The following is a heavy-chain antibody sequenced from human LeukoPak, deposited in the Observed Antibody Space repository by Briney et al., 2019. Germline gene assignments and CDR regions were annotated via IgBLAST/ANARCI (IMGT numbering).Heavy chain of an antibody. J-gene: IGHJ4*02. CDR3: AAQAGITIFGRYFVY. V-gene: IGHV3-74*01. CDR1: GFTFSNSW. D-gene: IGHD3-9*01. Sequence: PGGPLRLSCAASGFTFSNSWMNWVRQAPGKGLLWVSRINTDGSSTTYADSVKGRFTISRDNAKNTLYLQMNSLRAEDTGVYYCAAQAGITIFGRYFVYLRQGTLVTVSS. CDR2: INTDGSST.